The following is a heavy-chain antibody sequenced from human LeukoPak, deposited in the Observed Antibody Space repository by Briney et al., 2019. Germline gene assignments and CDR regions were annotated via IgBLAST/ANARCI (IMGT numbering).Heavy chain of an antibody. V-gene: IGHV4-34*01. D-gene: IGHD6-13*01. CDR1: VWSFSGYY. CDR2: INHSGST. J-gene: IGHJ6*02. Sequence: SETLSLTCGVHVWSFSGYYWGRVPQPPGKGLGWIGEINHSGSTNYNPTLKSRVTISVDTSKTQFSLKLSSVTAADTAVYYCARVPSSSWHIITPNYYYYYGMDVWGQGTTVTVSS. CDR3: ARVPSSSWHIITPNYYYYYGMDV.